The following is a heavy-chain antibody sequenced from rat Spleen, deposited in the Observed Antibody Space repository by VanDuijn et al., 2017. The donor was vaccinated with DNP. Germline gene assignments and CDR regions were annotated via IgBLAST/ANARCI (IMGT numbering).Heavy chain of an antibody. CDR1: GFTFSSFP. J-gene: IGHJ3*01. Sequence: EVQLVESGGGLVQPGGSMKLSCTASGFTFSSFPMAWVRQTPTKGLEWVAIISTTGTKTDYRDSVKGRFTVSRDNARGILYLQMNSLTSEDTATYYCTEIPSYYDAWFAYWGQGALVTVSS. D-gene: IGHD1-12*01. CDR3: TEIPSYYDAWFAY. CDR2: ISTTGTKT. V-gene: IGHV5-46*01.